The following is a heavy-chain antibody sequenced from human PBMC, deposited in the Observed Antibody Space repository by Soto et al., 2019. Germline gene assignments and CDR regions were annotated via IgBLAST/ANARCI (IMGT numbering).Heavy chain of an antibody. V-gene: IGHV3-7*05. CDR3: ESDVYSGSTPFDY. CDR2: IKQDGSEK. J-gene: IGHJ4*02. Sequence: GESLRLSCAASGFTFSSYWMSWVRQAPGKGLEWVANIKQDGSEKYYVDSVKGRFTRFRDNAKNSMYLQMNRLSAEDTDVYYCESDVYSGSTPFDYWGQGTLVTVSS. D-gene: IGHD5-12*01. CDR1: GFTFSSYW.